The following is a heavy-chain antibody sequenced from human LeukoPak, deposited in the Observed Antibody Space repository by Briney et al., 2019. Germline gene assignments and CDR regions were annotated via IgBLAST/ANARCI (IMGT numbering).Heavy chain of an antibody. D-gene: IGHD3-22*01. Sequence: YPGGSLRLSCAGSGFTFSLYWMPWVRQGPGKGLMWVSRLNEDGTTADYADSVKGRFTMSRDNAKGQVFLEMRSLTVEDTAIYFCVRERLYYSSLAYKERENFDPWGRGALVTVSS. CDR2: LNEDGTTA. CDR1: GFTFSLYW. V-gene: IGHV3-74*01. CDR3: VRERLYYSSLAYKERENFDP. J-gene: IGHJ5*02.